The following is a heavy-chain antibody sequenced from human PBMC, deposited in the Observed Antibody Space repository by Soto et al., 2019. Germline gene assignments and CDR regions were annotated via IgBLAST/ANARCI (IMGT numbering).Heavy chain of an antibody. CDR2: IDPSDSYT. Sequence: GESLKISCKGSGYSFTSYWISWVRQMLGKGLEWMGRIDPSDSYTNYSPSFQGHVTISADKSISTAYLQWSSLKASDTAMYYCARLPIVLMVYDYYYGMDVWGQGTTVTVSS. J-gene: IGHJ6*02. D-gene: IGHD2-8*01. CDR1: GYSFTSYW. CDR3: ARLPIVLMVYDYYYGMDV. V-gene: IGHV5-10-1*01.